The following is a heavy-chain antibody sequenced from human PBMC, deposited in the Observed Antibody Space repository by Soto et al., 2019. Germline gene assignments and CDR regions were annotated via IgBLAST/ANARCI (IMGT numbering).Heavy chain of an antibody. CDR2: INAGNGNT. V-gene: IGHV1-3*01. CDR3: ARYRDYYGSGPTVIDIPNSLQSLP. Sequence: GASVKVSCKASGYTFTSYAMHWVRQAPGQRLEWMGWINAGNGNTKYSQKFQGRVTITRDTSASTAYMELRSLRSDDTAVYFCARYRDYYGSGPTVIDIPNSLQSLPWG. D-gene: IGHD3-10*01. CDR1: GYTFTSYA. J-gene: IGHJ5*02.